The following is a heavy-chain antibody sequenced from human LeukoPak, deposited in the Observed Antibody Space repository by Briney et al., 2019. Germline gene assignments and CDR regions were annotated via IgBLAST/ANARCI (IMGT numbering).Heavy chain of an antibody. CDR1: GFTFDDYG. D-gene: IGHD3-22*01. CDR2: INWNGGST. CDR3: ARVDSSGYYQKLDY. Sequence: GGSLRLSCAASGFTFDDYGISWVRQAPGKGLEWVSGINWNGGSTGYADSVKGRFTISRDNAKNSLYLQMNSLRAEDTALYYCARVDSSGYYQKLDYWGQGTLVTVSS. J-gene: IGHJ4*02. V-gene: IGHV3-20*04.